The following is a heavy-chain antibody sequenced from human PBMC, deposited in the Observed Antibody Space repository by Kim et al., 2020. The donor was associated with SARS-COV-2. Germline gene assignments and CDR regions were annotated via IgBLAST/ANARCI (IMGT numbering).Heavy chain of an antibody. D-gene: IGHD5-12*01. Sequence: GGSLRLSCAASGFTFSSYGMHWVRQAPGKGLERVGVIWYDGSNKYYADSVKGRFTISRDNSKNTLYLQMNSLRAEDTAVYYCAREGRGLRWNFDYWGQGTLGTVSS. CDR3: AREGRGLRWNFDY. V-gene: IGHV3-33*01. J-gene: IGHJ4*02. CDR2: IWYDGSNK. CDR1: GFTFSSYG.